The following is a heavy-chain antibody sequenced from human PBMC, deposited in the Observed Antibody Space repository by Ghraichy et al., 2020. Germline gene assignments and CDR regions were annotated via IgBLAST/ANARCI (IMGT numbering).Heavy chain of an antibody. CDR1: GFLLSTSGVG. V-gene: IGHV2-5*01. CDR3: AHSPPPPYYYDSSGYYYGGGYYFDY. D-gene: IGHD3-22*01. CDR2: IYWNDDK. Sequence: SGPTLVKPTQTLTLTCTFSGFLLSTSGVGVGWIRQPPGKALEWLALIYWNDDKRYSPSLKSRLTITKDTSKNQVVLTMINMDPVDTATYYCAHSPPPPYYYDSSGYYYGGGYYFDYWGQGTLVTVSS. J-gene: IGHJ4*02.